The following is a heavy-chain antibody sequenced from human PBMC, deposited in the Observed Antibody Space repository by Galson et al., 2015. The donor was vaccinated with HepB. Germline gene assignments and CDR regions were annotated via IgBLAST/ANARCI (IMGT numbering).Heavy chain of an antibody. V-gene: IGHV3-48*02. CDR1: GFIFSNYG. Sequence: SLRLSCAVSGFIFSNYGMNRVRQAPGKGLEWVAYISRSSGTIDYADSVKGRLTISRDNAKNSLFLQMTGLRDEDTAMYYCARITGTTPGDIDYWGQGTLVTVSS. D-gene: IGHD1/OR15-1a*01. J-gene: IGHJ4*02. CDR3: ARITGTTPGDIDY. CDR2: ISRSSGTI.